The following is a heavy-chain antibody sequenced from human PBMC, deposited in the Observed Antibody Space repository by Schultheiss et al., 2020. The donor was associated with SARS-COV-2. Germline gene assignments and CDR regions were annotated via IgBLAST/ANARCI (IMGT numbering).Heavy chain of an antibody. Sequence: ETLSLTCAVYGGSFSGYYWSWVRQAPGKGLEWVSVMYRGGTTFYADSVKDRFTVSRDNSTNTVYLQMNSLRGEDTAVYYCAKALYSYTSGSYTAYGMDVWGQGTTVTVSS. CDR2: MYRGGTT. J-gene: IGHJ6*02. CDR1: GGSFSGYY. CDR3: AKALYSYTSGSYTAYGMDV. D-gene: IGHD3-10*01. V-gene: IGHV3-66*01.